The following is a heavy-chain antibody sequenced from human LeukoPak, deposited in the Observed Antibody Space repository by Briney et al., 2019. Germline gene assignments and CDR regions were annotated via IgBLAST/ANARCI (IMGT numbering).Heavy chain of an antibody. CDR2: ISGSGGST. V-gene: IGHV3-23*01. J-gene: IGHJ4*02. CDR3: AKGYYGSGSLPLVDY. Sequence: PGGSLRLSCAASGFTFSSYAMSWVRQAPGKGLEWVSAISGSGGSTYYADSVKGRFTISRDNSKNTLYLQMNSLRAEDTAVYYCAKGYYGSGSLPLVDYWGQGTLVTVSS. CDR1: GFTFSSYA. D-gene: IGHD3-10*01.